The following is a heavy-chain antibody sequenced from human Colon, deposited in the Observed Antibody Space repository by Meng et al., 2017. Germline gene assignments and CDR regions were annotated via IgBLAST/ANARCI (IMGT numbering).Heavy chain of an antibody. J-gene: IGHJ4*01. Sequence: EVQVVGSGGGLVTPGAVLRLSCAAYGFTFSGFSLSWVRQAPGKGLEWVSSITGDSTYIYYADSVKGRFTVSRDNAKNSLYLQMNSLRADDTAVYYCTRGWMPEWGQGTLVTVSS. CDR1: GFTFSGFS. V-gene: IGHV3-21*01. D-gene: IGHD2-2*01. CDR3: TRGWMPE. CDR2: ITGDSTYI.